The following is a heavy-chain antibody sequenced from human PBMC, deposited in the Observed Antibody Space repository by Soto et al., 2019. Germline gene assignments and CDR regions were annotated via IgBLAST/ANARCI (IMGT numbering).Heavy chain of an antibody. J-gene: IGHJ4*02. CDR2: INPSGGST. CDR3: ARESYGDPFDY. D-gene: IGHD4-17*01. CDR1: GYTFTSYY. Sequence: QVQLVQSGAEVKQPGASVRVSCKASGYTFTSYYMHWVRQAPGQGLEWMGIINPSGGSTSYAQKFQGRVTMTRDTSTSTVYMELSSLRSEDTAVYYCARESYGDPFDYWGQGTLVTVSS. V-gene: IGHV1-46*01.